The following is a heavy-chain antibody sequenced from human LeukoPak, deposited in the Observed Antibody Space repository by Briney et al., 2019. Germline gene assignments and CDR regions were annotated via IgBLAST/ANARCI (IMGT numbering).Heavy chain of an antibody. CDR1: GFTFSSYG. Sequence: GGSLRLYCAASGFTFSSYGMHWVRQAPGKGLEWVAVIWYDGSNKYYADSVKGRFTISRDNSKNTLYLQMNSLRAEDTAVYYCAKDRASGSYYDYWGQGTLVTVSS. CDR3: AKDRASGSYYDY. V-gene: IGHV3-33*06. J-gene: IGHJ4*02. D-gene: IGHD1-26*01. CDR2: IWYDGSNK.